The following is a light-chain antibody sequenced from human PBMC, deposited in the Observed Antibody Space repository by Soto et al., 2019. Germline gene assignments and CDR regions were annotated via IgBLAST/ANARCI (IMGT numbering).Light chain of an antibody. J-gene: IGKJ5*01. V-gene: IGKV3D-15*01. CDR3: QQYQTYAT. Sequence: EIVMTQSPATLSVSPGETTRLSCRASQSINSDVAWYQQKVGQTPRLLIHGASTRATGIAARFSGSGSGTEFTLTISSLQPDDFATYYCQQYQTYATFGQGTRLQIK. CDR2: GAS. CDR1: QSINSD.